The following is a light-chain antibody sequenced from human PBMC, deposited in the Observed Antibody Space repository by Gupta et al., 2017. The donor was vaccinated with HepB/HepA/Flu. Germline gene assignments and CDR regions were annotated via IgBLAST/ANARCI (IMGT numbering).Light chain of an antibody. V-gene: IGLV1-44*01. CDR3: AAWDDILNGVV. Sequence: QSLLSQPPSASGTTRARVTIPCPGSSSNIGSNTVNWYQHLPGTAPKLLIYSTNQRPSGVPDRFAGSKSGTSASLAISGLQSEDEADYYCAAWDDILNGVVFGGGTKLTVL. J-gene: IGLJ2*01. CDR1: SSNIGSNT. CDR2: STN.